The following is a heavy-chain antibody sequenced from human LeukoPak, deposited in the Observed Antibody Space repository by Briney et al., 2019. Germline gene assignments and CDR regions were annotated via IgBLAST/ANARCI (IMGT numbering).Heavy chain of an antibody. J-gene: IGHJ4*02. V-gene: IGHV4-59*13. Sequence: PSETLSLTCNVSGASINSYYWNWIRQSPGKGLEWLGNIHYRGTTNYNPSLKSRVTLSLDTSKSQFALKMTSVTAADTAVYYCARDPGWLEFDYWGQGTLVTVSS. CDR3: ARDPGWLEFDY. CDR2: IHYRGTT. CDR1: GASINSYY. D-gene: IGHD5-12*01.